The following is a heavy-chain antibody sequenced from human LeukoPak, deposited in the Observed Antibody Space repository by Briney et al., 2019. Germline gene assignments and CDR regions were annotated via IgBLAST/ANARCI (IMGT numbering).Heavy chain of an antibody. CDR1: GFTFSDYA. D-gene: IGHD2-21*01. V-gene: IGHV3-23*01. J-gene: IGHJ4*02. CDR2: FKTNQV. CDR3: AKDRVVIMPASLNY. Sequence: GGSLRLSCVASGFTFSDYAMNWVRQAPGKGLEWVSTFKTNQVYYAESVKGRFTISRDNSKNTLYLQMNSLRAEDTAIYYCAKDRVVIMPASLNYWGQGTLVIVSS.